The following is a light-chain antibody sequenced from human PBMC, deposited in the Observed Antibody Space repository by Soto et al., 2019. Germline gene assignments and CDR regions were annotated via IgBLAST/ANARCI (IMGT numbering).Light chain of an antibody. CDR1: SSDVGSYNL. CDR2: EGS. CDR3: CSYAGSSTYV. J-gene: IGLJ1*01. Sequence: QSALAQPASVSGSPGQSITISCTATSSDVGSYNLVSWYQQHPGKAPKLMIYEGSKRPSGVSNRFSGSKSVNTASLTISGLQAEDEADYYCCSYAGSSTYVFGTGTKVTVL. V-gene: IGLV2-23*01.